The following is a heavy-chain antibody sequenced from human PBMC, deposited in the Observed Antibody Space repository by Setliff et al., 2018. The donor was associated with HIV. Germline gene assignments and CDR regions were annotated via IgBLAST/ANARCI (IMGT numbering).Heavy chain of an antibody. CDR3: ARQIIDDFWSAYNY. Sequence: SETLSLTCTVSGGSISSSDYSWDWIRQPPEKGLEWIGSIFYSGNTYYNPSLKSRVTISVDASKNQFSLKLSSVTAADTAVYYCARQIIDDFWSAYNYWGQGALVTVSS. CDR1: GGSISSSDYS. D-gene: IGHD3-3*01. J-gene: IGHJ4*02. V-gene: IGHV4-39*01. CDR2: IFYSGNT.